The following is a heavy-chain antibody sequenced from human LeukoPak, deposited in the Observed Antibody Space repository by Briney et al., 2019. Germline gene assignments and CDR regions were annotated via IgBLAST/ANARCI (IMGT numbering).Heavy chain of an antibody. CDR2: INHSGSS. J-gene: IGHJ5*02. V-gene: IGHV4-34*01. CDR3: ARGRRLVVTPAEGNWFDP. D-gene: IGHD4-23*01. CDR1: GFTFSSYA. Sequence: GPLRPSCAASGFTFSSYAMSWIRQPPGKGPEWVGEINHSGSSNYNPSLKSRVTISVDTSKNQFSLKLSSVTAADTAVYYCARGRRLVVTPAEGNWFDPWGQGTLVTVSS.